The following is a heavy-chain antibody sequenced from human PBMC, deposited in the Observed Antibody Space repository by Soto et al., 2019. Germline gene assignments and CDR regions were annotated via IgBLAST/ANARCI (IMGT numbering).Heavy chain of an antibody. J-gene: IGHJ4*02. CDR2: IYYGGST. Sequence: SETLSLTCTVSGENISTDYRSWIRQSTGKGLEWIGFIYYGGSTNYNPSLKSRVTISVDTPKNQFSLKLSSVTAADTAVYYCAKNWNWGSLVHWGQGTLVTVSS. D-gene: IGHD7-27*01. CDR3: AKNWNWGSLVH. CDR1: GENISTDY. V-gene: IGHV4-59*08.